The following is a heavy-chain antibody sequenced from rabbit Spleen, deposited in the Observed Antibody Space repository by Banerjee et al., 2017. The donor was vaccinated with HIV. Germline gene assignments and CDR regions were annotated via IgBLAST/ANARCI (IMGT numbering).Heavy chain of an antibody. Sequence: QSLEESGGDMVKPGASLTLTCTASEFSFSNKYYMCWVRQAPGKGLKWIACINAVTGKAVYASWAKGRITFSKTSSTTVTLQMTSLTAADTATYFCARDSGTSFSSYGMDLWGQGTLVTVS. CDR2: INAVTGKA. CDR1: EFSFSNKYY. D-gene: IGHD8-1*01. V-gene: IGHV1S40*01. CDR3: ARDSGTSFSSYGMDL. J-gene: IGHJ6*01.